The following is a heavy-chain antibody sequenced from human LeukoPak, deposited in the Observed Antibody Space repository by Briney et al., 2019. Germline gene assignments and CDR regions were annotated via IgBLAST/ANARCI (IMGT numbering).Heavy chain of an antibody. CDR1: GFTFDDYG. CDR2: INWNGGST. Sequence: GGTLRLSCAASGFTFDDYGMSWVRQAPGKGLEWVSGINWNGGSTGYADSVKGRFTISRDNAKNSLYLQMNSLRAEDTALYYCARGLGDIAVVPAATPYYWAQGTLVTVSS. D-gene: IGHD2-2*01. J-gene: IGHJ4*02. V-gene: IGHV3-20*04. CDR3: ARGLGDIAVVPAATPYY.